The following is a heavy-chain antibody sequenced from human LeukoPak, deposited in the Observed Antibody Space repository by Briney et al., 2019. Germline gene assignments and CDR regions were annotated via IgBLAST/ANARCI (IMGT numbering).Heavy chain of an antibody. V-gene: IGHV3-48*01. CDR1: GFTFSSYS. CDR2: ISSSGSTI. D-gene: IGHD2-2*01. CDR3: ARDGCSSTGCYDY. J-gene: IGHJ4*02. Sequence: GGSLRLSCAASGFTFSSYSMNWVLQAPGKGLEWVSYISSSGSTIYYADSVKGRFTISRDNAKNSLYLQMNSLRAEDTAVYYCARDGCSSTGCYDYWGQGTLVTVSS.